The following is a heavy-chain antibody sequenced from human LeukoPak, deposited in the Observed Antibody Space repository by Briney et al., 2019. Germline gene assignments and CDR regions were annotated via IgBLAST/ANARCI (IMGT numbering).Heavy chain of an antibody. CDR3: ARMRYSSGWQPNWFDP. J-gene: IGHJ5*02. Sequence: ASVKVSCKASGYTFTNYGISWVRQAPGQGLEWMGWISAYNGNTNYVQNFQGRVTMTRNTSISTAYMELSSLRSEDTAVYYCARMRYSSGWQPNWFDPWGQGTLVTVSS. CDR2: ISAYNGNT. V-gene: IGHV1-18*01. CDR1: GYTFTNYG. D-gene: IGHD6-19*01.